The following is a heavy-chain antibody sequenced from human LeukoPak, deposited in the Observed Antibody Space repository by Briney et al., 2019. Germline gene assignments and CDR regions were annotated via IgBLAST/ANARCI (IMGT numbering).Heavy chain of an antibody. D-gene: IGHD6-13*01. CDR3: ARARDNSWSYFDY. CDR2: IYPGDSDT. Sequence: GESLKISCKGSGYSFTSYWIGWVRQMPGKGLEWMGIIYPGDSDTTTSPSFQGQVTISADKSISTAYLQWSSLKASDTAMYYCARARDNSWSYFDYWGQGTLVTVSS. V-gene: IGHV5-51*01. CDR1: GYSFTSYW. J-gene: IGHJ4*02.